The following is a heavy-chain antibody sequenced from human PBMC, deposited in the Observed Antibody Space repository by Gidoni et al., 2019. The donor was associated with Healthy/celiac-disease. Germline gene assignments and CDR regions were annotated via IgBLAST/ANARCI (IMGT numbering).Heavy chain of an antibody. Sequence: QVQLQESGPGLVKPSQTPSPTCTVSGGPNSSGGYYWSWFRQHPGKGLECIGYIYYSGSTYYNPSLKSRVTISVDTSKNQFSLKLSAVTAADTAVYYWARFRTDYWDYWGQGTLVTVSS. D-gene: IGHD5-12*01. V-gene: IGHV4-31*03. J-gene: IGHJ4*02. CDR1: GGPNSSGGYY. CDR2: IYYSGST. CDR3: ARFRTDYWDY.